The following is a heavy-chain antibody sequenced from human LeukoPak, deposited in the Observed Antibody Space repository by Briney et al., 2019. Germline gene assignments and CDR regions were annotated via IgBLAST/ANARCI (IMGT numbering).Heavy chain of an antibody. CDR2: ISGDGGST. CDR3: AKDSTSPRAFYYYYGMDV. Sequence: GGSLRLSCAASGFTFDDYAMHWVRQAPGKGLEWVSLISGDGGSTYYADSVKGRFTISRGNSKNSLYLQMNSLRTEDTALYYCAKDSTSPRAFYYYYGMDVWGQGTTVTVSS. V-gene: IGHV3-43*02. J-gene: IGHJ6*02. CDR1: GFTFDDYA.